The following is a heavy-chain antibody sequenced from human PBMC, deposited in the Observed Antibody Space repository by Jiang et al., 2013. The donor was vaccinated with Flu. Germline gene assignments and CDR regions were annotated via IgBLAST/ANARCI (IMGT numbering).Heavy chain of an antibody. J-gene: IGHJ4*02. Sequence: KPSETLSLTCTVSGGSISSSSYYWGWIRQPPGKGLEWIGSIYYSGSTYYNPSLKSRVTISVDTSKNQFSLKLSSVTAADTAVYYCARTYVDIVDIFDYWGQGTLVTVSS. D-gene: IGHD5-12*01. CDR2: IYYSGST. CDR3: ARTYVDIVDIFDY. V-gene: IGHV4-39*01. CDR1: GGSISSSSYY.